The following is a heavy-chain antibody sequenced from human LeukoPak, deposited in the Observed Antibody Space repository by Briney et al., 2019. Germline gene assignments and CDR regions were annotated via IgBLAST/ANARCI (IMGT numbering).Heavy chain of an antibody. CDR1: GGSISSGDYY. D-gene: IGHD4-23*01. CDR2: IYYSGST. V-gene: IGHV4-30-4*08. CDR3: ARDSATVVTDYAFDI. J-gene: IGHJ3*02. Sequence: SQTLSLTCTVSGGSISSGDYYWSWIRQPPGKGLEWIGYIYYSGSTYYNPSLKSRVTISVDTSKNQFSLKLSSVTAADTAVYYCARDSATVVTDYAFDIWGQGTMVTVSS.